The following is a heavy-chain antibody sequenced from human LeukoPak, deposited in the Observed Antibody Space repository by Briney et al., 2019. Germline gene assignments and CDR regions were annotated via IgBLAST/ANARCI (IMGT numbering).Heavy chain of an antibody. CDR2: IYYSGST. CDR3: ARDPDYSNYKFDY. Sequence: PSETLSLTCNVSGGSISSSGYYWGWIRQPPGKGLGWIGSIYYSGSTYYNPSLKSRVTISVDTSKNQFSLKLSSVTAADTAVYYCARDPDYSNYKFDYWGQGTLVTVSS. D-gene: IGHD4-11*01. CDR1: GGSISSSGYY. J-gene: IGHJ4*02. V-gene: IGHV4-39*07.